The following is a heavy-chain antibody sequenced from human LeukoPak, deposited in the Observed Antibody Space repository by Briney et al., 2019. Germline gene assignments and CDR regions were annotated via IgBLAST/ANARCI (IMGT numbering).Heavy chain of an antibody. Sequence: SVKVSCKASGGTFSSYAISWVRQAPGQGLEWMGGIIPIFGTANYAQKFQGRVTITADESTSTAYMELSSLRSEDTAVYYCARERPVVVPAAYYYFDYWGQGTLVTVSS. J-gene: IGHJ4*02. CDR3: ARERPVVVPAAYYYFDY. CDR2: IIPIFGTA. V-gene: IGHV1-69*13. CDR1: GGTFSSYA. D-gene: IGHD2-2*01.